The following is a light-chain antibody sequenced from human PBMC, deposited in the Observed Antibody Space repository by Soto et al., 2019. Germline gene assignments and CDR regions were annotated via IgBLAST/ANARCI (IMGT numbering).Light chain of an antibody. J-gene: IGLJ2*01. V-gene: IGLV2-8*01. Sequence: QSALTQPPSASGSPGQSVTISCTGTSSDVGGYNYVSWYQQHPGKAPKLMLYEVSKRPSGVPDRFSGSKSGNTASLTVSGLQAEDEAEYYCSSYACSNNLVFGGGTKLPVL. CDR1: SSDVGGYNY. CDR3: SSYACSNNLV. CDR2: EVS.